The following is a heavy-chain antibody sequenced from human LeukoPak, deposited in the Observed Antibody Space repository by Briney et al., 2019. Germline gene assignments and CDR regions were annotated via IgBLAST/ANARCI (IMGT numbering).Heavy chain of an antibody. Sequence: GGSLRLSCAASGFTFSGSAMHWGRQASGKGLEWVGRIRSKANSYATAYAASVKGRFTISRDDSKNTAYLQMNSLKTEDTAVYYCTRYSNCGGDCYANLDAFDIWGQGTMVTVSS. D-gene: IGHD2-21*02. V-gene: IGHV3-73*01. CDR1: GFTFSGSA. CDR3: TRYSNCGGDCYANLDAFDI. CDR2: IRSKANSYAT. J-gene: IGHJ3*02.